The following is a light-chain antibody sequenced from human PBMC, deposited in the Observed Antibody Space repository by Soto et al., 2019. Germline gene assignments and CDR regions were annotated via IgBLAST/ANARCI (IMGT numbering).Light chain of an antibody. CDR2: GAS. CDR1: QSVSSSY. Sequence: SELVQSAAPLSLSPRHRATLSCRASQSVSSSYLAWYQQKPGQAPRLLIYGASSRATGIPDRFSGSGSGTDFTLTISRLEPEDFAVYYCQQYGSSLLTFGGGAKV. J-gene: IGKJ4*01. V-gene: IGKV3-20*01. CDR3: QQYGSSLLT.